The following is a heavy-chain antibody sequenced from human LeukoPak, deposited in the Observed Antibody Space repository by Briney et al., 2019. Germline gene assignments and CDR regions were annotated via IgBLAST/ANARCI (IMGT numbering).Heavy chain of an antibody. CDR1: GFTSSDYY. D-gene: IGHD3-10*01. Sequence: GGSLRLSCAASGFTSSDYYMSWIRQAPGKGLEWVSYISSSGSTTYYADSVKGRFTISRDNAKNSLYLQMNSLRAEDTAVYYCAKDRRLWFGEFDYWGQGTLVTVSS. J-gene: IGHJ4*02. V-gene: IGHV3-11*04. CDR2: ISSSGSTT. CDR3: AKDRRLWFGEFDY.